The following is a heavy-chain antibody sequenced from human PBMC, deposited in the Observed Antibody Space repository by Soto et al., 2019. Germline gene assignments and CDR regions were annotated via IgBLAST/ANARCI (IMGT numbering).Heavy chain of an antibody. CDR1: GGSISSSSYY. V-gene: IGHV4-39*01. Sequence: KSSETLSLTCTVSGGSISSSSYYWGWIRQPPGKGLEWIGSIYYSGSTYYNPSLKSRVTISVDTSKNQFSLKLSSVTAADTAVYYCARLAWATRWFDPWGQGTLVTVSS. J-gene: IGHJ5*02. CDR2: IYYSGST. D-gene: IGHD5-12*01. CDR3: ARLAWATRWFDP.